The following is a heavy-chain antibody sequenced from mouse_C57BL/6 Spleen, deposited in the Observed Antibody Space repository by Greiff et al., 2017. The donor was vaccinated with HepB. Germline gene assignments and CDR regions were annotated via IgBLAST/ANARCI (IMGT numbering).Heavy chain of an antibody. CDR2: IDPSDSET. CDR3: ARRAYYSNAWFAY. Sequence: QVQLKQPGAELVRPGSSVKLSCKASGYTFTSYWMHWVKQRPIQGLEWIGNIDPSDSETHYNQKFKDKATLTVDTSSSTAYMQLSSLTSEDSAVYYCARRAYYSNAWFAYWGQGTLVTVSA. D-gene: IGHD2-5*01. CDR1: GYTFTSYW. V-gene: IGHV1-52*01. J-gene: IGHJ3*01.